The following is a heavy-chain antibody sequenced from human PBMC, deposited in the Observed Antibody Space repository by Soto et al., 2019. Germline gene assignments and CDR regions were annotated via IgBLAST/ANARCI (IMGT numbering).Heavy chain of an antibody. CDR3: ARHEGFSSGWIIDY. Sequence: SETLSLTCTVSGGSMNTYYWSWIRQPPGKGLEWIGYIYHTGFTNYNPSLRSRISISIDTSRNQVSLKLNSVTAADTAVYYCARHEGFSSGWIIDYWGHGTLVTVSS. D-gene: IGHD6-19*01. CDR2: IYHTGFT. CDR1: GGSMNTYY. V-gene: IGHV4-59*08. J-gene: IGHJ4*01.